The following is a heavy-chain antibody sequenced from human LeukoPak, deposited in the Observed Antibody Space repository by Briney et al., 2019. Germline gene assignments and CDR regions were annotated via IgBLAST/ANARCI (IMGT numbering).Heavy chain of an antibody. CDR2: ISGSSTNI. J-gene: IGHJ4*02. CDR3: ARVPYSTGTYDY. CDR1: GFTFSAYN. V-gene: IGHV3-21*01. Sequence: GGSLRLSCAGSGFTFSAYNMNWVRQAPGKGLEWVSSISGSSTNIYYGDSVKGRFTISRDNAKNSLYLQMNSLSDGDTAVYYCARVPYSTGTYDYWGQGTLVTVSS. D-gene: IGHD6-19*01.